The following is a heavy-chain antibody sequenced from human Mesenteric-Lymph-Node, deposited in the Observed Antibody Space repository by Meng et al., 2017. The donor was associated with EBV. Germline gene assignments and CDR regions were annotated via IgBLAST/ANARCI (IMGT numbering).Heavy chain of an antibody. Sequence: SRPDLCTPSGTPPLPCEVPAASSATRLWWSWFRQPPGQGLAWMGEIYHTVTTNYNPSLRSQATISVANSKNKSSLRLNSVTAADTAVNYCARGWWHADYFAEYFHNWGQGTLVTVSS. CDR2: IYHTVTT. J-gene: IGHJ1*01. D-gene: IGHD4-17*01. CDR1: AASSATRLW. CDR3: ARGWWHADYFAEYFHN. V-gene: IGHV4-4*02.